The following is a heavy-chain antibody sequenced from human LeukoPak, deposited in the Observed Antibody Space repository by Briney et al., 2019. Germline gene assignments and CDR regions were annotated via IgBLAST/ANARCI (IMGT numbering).Heavy chain of an antibody. CDR3: ARLYQQSKWKYYYYYMDV. CDR1: GASFSTNY. CDR2: VFDSGST. D-gene: IGHD1-1*01. Sequence: SETLSLACSVSGASFSTNYWSWIRQPPGRGLEWIGYVFDSGSTNYNPSLKSRVTISVDTSTKQFSLRLSSVTAADTAVYYCARLYQQSKWKYYYYYMDVWGKGTAVTVSS. V-gene: IGHV4-59*01. J-gene: IGHJ6*03.